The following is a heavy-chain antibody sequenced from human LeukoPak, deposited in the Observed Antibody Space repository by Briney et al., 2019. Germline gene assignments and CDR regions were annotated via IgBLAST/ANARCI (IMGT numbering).Heavy chain of an antibody. CDR2: MNPNSGNT. Sequence: GSVKVSCKASGYTFTSYDINWVRQATGQGLEWMGWMNPNSGNTGYAQKFQGRVTMTRNTSISTAYMELSSLRSEDTAVYYCARGLRYFDWLLEGFDYWGQGTLVTVSS. J-gene: IGHJ4*02. CDR1: GYTFTSYD. V-gene: IGHV1-8*01. CDR3: ARGLRYFDWLLEGFDY. D-gene: IGHD3-9*01.